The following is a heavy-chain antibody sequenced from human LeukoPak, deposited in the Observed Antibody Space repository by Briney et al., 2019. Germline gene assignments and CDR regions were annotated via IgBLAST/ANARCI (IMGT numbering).Heavy chain of an antibody. CDR1: GYSFSTYW. CDR3: ARLVGATVGDH. D-gene: IGHD1-26*01. CDR2: IYPDDSDT. J-gene: IGHJ4*02. Sequence: GQALKISCKGSGYSFSTYWIGWVRQMCGKGREWMGIIYPDDSDTRYSPSFQGQVTISADKSISTAYLQWSSLKASDTAMYYCARLVGATVGDHWGQGTLVTVSS. V-gene: IGHV5-51*01.